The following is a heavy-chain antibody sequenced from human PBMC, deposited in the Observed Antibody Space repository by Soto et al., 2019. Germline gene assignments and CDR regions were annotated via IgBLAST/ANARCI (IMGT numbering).Heavy chain of an antibody. V-gene: IGHV3-21*01. D-gene: IGHD1-26*01. CDR2: ISSSSSYI. Sequence: KPGGSLRLSCAASGFTFSSYSMNWVRQAPGKGLEWVSSISSSSSYIYYADSVKGRFTISRDNAKNSLYLQMNSLRAEDTAVYYCARGSAAAYYEVGAPPPPDAFDIWGQGTMVTVSS. CDR1: GFTFSSYS. J-gene: IGHJ3*02. CDR3: ARGSAAAYYEVGAPPPPDAFDI.